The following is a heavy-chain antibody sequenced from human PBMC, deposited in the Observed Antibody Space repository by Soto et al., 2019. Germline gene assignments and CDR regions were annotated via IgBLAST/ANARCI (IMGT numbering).Heavy chain of an antibody. CDR2: ISWNSGSI. V-gene: IGHV3-9*01. CDR3: AKDHELWTATGTTGFDY. Sequence: EVQLVESGGGLVQPGRSPRLSCAASGFTFDDFAMHWVRQGPGKGLEWVSGISWNSGSIGYADSVKGRFTISRDNAKNSLYLQMNSLRAEDTALYYCAKDHELWTATGTTGFDYWGQGTLVTVSS. J-gene: IGHJ4*02. CDR1: GFTFDDFA. D-gene: IGHD1-1*01.